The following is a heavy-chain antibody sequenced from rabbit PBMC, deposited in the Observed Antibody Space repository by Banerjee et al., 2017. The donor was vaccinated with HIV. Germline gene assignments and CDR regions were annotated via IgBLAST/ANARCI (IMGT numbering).Heavy chain of an antibody. CDR1: GFSFSSSYY. CDR3: ARDGYDDDYGDPTRLDL. J-gene: IGHJ3*01. D-gene: IGHD2-1*01. Sequence: QEQLEESGGDLVKPGASLTLTCTASGFSFSSSYYMWWVRQAPGKGLEWIGCIYTGSGSTWYASWAKGRFTISKTSSTTVTLQMTSLTAADTATYFCARDGYDDDYGDPTRLDLWGQGTLVTVS. V-gene: IGHV1S45*01. CDR2: IYTGSGST.